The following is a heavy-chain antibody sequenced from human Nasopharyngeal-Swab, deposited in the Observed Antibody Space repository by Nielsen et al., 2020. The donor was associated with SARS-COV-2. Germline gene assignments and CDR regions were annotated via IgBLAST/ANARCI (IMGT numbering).Heavy chain of an antibody. D-gene: IGHD3-3*01. V-gene: IGHV1-69*13. J-gene: IGHJ6*03. Sequence: SVKVSCKASGGTFSSYAISWVRQAPGQGLEWMGGIIPIFGTANYAQKFQGRVTITADESTSTAYMELSSLRSEDTAVHYCARGTIFGVVPRYYYYMDVWGKGTTVTVSS. CDR3: ARGTIFGVVPRYYYYMDV. CDR2: IIPIFGTA. CDR1: GGTFSSYA.